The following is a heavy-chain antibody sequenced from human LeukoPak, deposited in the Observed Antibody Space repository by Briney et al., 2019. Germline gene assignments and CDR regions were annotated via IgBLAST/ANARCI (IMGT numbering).Heavy chain of an antibody. Sequence: GASVKVSCKASGYTFTSYGISWVRQAPGQGLEWMGWISTHNSNTKYAQNLQGRVTMTTDTSTSTAYMELRSLRSDDTAVYYCARSDRSGYYFDDSWGQGTLVTVSS. CDR3: ARSDRSGYYFDDS. CDR2: ISTHNSNT. D-gene: IGHD3-22*01. J-gene: IGHJ4*02. V-gene: IGHV1-18*01. CDR1: GYTFTSYG.